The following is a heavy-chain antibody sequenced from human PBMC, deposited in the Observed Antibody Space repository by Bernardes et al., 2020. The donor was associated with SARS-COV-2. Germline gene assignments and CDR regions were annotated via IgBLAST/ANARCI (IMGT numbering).Heavy chain of an antibody. V-gene: IGHV1-2*04. Sequence: ASVKVSCKASGYTFTDYYVHWVRQAPGQGLEWMGWINPNSGVTNYAQSFQGWVTMTRDTSVNTAYMELSRLKSDDTAIYYCARKSQLSTSGTEFDYWGQGTLVTVSS. D-gene: IGHD6-13*01. CDR1: GYTFTDYY. CDR3: ARKSQLSTSGTEFDY. J-gene: IGHJ4*02. CDR2: INPNSGVT.